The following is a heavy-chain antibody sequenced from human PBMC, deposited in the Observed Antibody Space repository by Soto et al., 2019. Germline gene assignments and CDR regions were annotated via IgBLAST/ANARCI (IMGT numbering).Heavy chain of an antibody. CDR2: ISSSSSYI. V-gene: IGHV3-21*01. Sequence: GSLRLSCAASGFTFSSYSMNWVRQAPGKGLEWVSSISSSSSYIYYADSVKGRFTISRDNAKNSLYLQMNSLRAEDTAVYYCARDSTYYYDSSGYYSDCWGQGTLVTVSS. CDR3: ARDSTYYYDSSGYYSDC. J-gene: IGHJ4*02. CDR1: GFTFSSYS. D-gene: IGHD3-22*01.